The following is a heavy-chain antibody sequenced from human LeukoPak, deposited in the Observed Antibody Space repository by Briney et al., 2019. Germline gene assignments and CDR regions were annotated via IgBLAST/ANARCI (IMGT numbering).Heavy chain of an antibody. CDR3: ATALRPNYYYYGMDV. V-gene: IGHV3-23*01. J-gene: IGHJ6*02. CDR1: GFTFSSYA. Sequence: GGSLRLSCAASGFTFSSYAMSWVRQAPGKGLEWVSAISGSGGSTYYADSVKGRFTISRDNSKNTLYLQMNSLRAEDTAVYYCATALRPNYYYYGMDVWGQGATVTVSS. CDR2: ISGSGGST.